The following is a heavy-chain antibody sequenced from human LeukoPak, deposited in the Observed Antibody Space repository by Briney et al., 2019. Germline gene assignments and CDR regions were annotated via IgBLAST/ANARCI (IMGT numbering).Heavy chain of an antibody. D-gene: IGHD6-6*01. CDR2: INHNGNVN. CDR3: ARGTGSGSSGAIDY. Sequence: PGGSLRLSCAASGFTFSSYWMNWARQAPGKGLEWVASINHNGNVNYYVDSVKGRCTISRDNAKNSLYLQINSLRAEDTAVYYCARGTGSGSSGAIDYWGQGTLVTVSS. J-gene: IGHJ4*02. V-gene: IGHV3-7*03. CDR1: GFTFSSYW.